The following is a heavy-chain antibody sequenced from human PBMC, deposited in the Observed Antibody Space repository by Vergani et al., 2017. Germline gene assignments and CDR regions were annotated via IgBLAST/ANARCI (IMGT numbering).Heavy chain of an antibody. D-gene: IGHD2/OR15-2a*01. CDR3: ARGCSSTTCNYSHARDV. Sequence: QLEESGGGLVKAGGSLRLSCAASGFTFSDYYMTWIRQGPGKGLECVSFISSSGRTVQYADSVKGRFTISRDNAKNSLYLQMSSLRGEDTAVYYCARGCSSTTCNYSHARDVLGQGATVTVSS. CDR2: ISSSGRTV. V-gene: IGHV3-11*04. J-gene: IGHJ6*02. CDR1: GFTFSDYY.